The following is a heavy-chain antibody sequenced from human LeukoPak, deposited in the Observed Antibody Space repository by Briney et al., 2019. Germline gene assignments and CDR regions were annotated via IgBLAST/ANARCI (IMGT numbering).Heavy chain of an antibody. CDR3: AKVRGPLYYYAVDA. CDR2: VSYDGKYE. Sequence: GGSQRLSCAASGFMFTNFAFHWVRQAPGKGPEWVATVSYDGKYEFYSDSAKGRFSISRNDSDNTVHLQMHSLRPEDSAVFYCAKVRGPLYYYAVDAWGQGTKVTVSS. CDR1: GFMFTNFA. V-gene: IGHV3-30*18. J-gene: IGHJ6*02. D-gene: IGHD1-14*01.